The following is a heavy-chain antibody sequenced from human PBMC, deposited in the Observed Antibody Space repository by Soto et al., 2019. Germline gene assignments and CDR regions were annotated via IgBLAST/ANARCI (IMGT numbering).Heavy chain of an antibody. CDR3: TRQWLLWGPFDY. CDR2: IRAKANTYAT. Sequence: EVQLVESGGGLVQPGGSLRLSCAASGFTFSDSTIHWVRQAPGKGLEWVGRIRAKANTYATSYAASVKGRTTIPRDDSKNTAYLQMNSLNTEDTAVYYCTRQWLLWGPFDYWGQGSLVTVSS. J-gene: IGHJ4*02. CDR1: GFTFSDST. D-gene: IGHD3-3*01. V-gene: IGHV3-73*02.